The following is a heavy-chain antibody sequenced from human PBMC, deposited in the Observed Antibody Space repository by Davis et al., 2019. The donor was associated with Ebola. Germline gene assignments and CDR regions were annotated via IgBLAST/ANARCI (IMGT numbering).Heavy chain of an antibody. J-gene: IGHJ5*02. D-gene: IGHD3-3*01. Sequence: GGSLRLSCAASGFTFSDYYMNWIRQAPGKGLECISYISSSGSSIYYADSVKGRFTISRDNAKNSLYLQMNSLRAEDTAVYYCARDLSVGGAIFEFSPWGQGTLVTVSS. CDR2: ISSSGSSI. CDR1: GFTFSDYY. CDR3: ARDLSVGGAIFEFSP. V-gene: IGHV3-11*04.